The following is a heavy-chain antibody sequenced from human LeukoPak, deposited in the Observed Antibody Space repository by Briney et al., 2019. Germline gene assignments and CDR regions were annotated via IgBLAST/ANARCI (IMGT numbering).Heavy chain of an antibody. CDR2: ISNSGGRT. Sequence: GGSLRLSCAASGFTFSSYAMSWVRQAPGKGLEWVSSISNSGGRTFYTDSVKGRFTISRDNSKITLYLQMNSLRAEDTAVYYCAKDRSYYDFWSGYYNWGQGTLVTVSS. CDR1: GFTFSSYA. J-gene: IGHJ4*02. D-gene: IGHD3-3*01. CDR3: AKDRSYYDFWSGYYN. V-gene: IGHV3-23*01.